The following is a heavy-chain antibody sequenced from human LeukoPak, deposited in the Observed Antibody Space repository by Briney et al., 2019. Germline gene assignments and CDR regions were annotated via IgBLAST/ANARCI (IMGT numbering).Heavy chain of an antibody. D-gene: IGHD2-2*01. CDR3: AREGRIVVVPSQ. V-gene: IGHV3-7*01. J-gene: IGHJ4*02. CDR1: GFAFSSYW. CDR2: IKKDGSEK. Sequence: PGGSLRLSCAASGFAFSSYWMSWVRQAPGKGLEWVANIKKDGSEKNYVDSVKGRFTISRDNAKNSLYLQMNSLRAGDTAVYYCAREGRIVVVPSQWGQGTLVTVSS.